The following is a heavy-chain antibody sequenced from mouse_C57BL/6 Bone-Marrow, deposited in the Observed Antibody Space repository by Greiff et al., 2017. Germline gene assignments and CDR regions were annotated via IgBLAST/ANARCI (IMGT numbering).Heavy chain of an antibody. CDR2: IRNKANGYTT. CDR3: ARWGGSSVVRDYLDY. Sequence: EVKVVESGGGLVQPGGSLSLSCAASGFTFTDYYMSWVRQPPGKALEWLGFIRNKANGYTTEYSASVKGRFTISRDNSQSILYLQMHALRAEDSAAYYCARWGGSSVVRDYLDYWGQGTTLTVSS. D-gene: IGHD1-1*01. J-gene: IGHJ2*01. V-gene: IGHV7-3*01. CDR1: GFTFTDYY.